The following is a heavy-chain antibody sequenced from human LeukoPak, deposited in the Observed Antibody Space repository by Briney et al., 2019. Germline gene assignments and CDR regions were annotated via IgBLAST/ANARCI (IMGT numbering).Heavy chain of an antibody. D-gene: IGHD4-23*01. CDR1: GFLFSNSW. CDR2: MNQDGSER. J-gene: IGHJ4*02. V-gene: IGHV3-7*03. Sequence: GGSLRLSWEASGFLFSNSWMSWVRQAPGKGLEWVANMNQDGSERNYVDSVKGRLTISRDNAKGSLYLQMNGLRAEDTAVYFCVKDRGYSTFDYWGQGTLVTVSS. CDR3: VKDRGYSTFDY.